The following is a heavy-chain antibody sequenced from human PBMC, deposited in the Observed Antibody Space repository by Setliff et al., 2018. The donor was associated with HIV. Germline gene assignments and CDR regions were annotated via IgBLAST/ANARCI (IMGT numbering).Heavy chain of an antibody. V-gene: IGHV4-31*03. CDR3: ARDMHANINAQDV. J-gene: IGHJ1*01. Sequence: LSLTCSVSGVSIVSGGFYFSWIRHHPGKGLEWIGTVYYTGKTYYNPSLGGRAAMSVDTSKKKFYLMLSSVTAADTAVYYCARDMHANINAQDVWGQGTVVTVSS. CDR2: VYYTGKT. D-gene: IGHD2-8*01. CDR1: GVSIVSGGFY.